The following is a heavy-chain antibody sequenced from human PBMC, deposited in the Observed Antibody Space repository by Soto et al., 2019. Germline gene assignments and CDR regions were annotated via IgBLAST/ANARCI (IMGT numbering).Heavy chain of an antibody. CDR1: GFTFSSYS. D-gene: IGHD1-7*01. CDR2: ISSSSSYI. CDR3: ARVRYNWNYRGVFDYYYYMDV. J-gene: IGHJ6*03. V-gene: IGHV3-21*01. Sequence: GGSLRLSCAASGFTFSSYSMNWVRQAPGKGLEWVSSISSSSSYIYYADSVKGRFTISRDNAKNSLYLQMNSLRAEDTAVYYCARVRYNWNYRGVFDYYYYMDVWGKGTTVTVSS.